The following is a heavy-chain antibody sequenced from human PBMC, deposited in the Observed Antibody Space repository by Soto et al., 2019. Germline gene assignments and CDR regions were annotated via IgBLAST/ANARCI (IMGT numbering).Heavy chain of an antibody. CDR3: ATSQKGYNWNYFDH. CDR2: VFYTGFT. CDR1: GASISNGNYV. Sequence: PSETLSLTCTVSGASISNGNYVWSWIRQSPGKGLEWIGSVFYTGFTSYNPSLESRVSVSVDTSKNQFSLKVSGVSAADTAVYYCATSQKGYNWNYFDHWGQGALVTV. J-gene: IGHJ4*02. V-gene: IGHV4-39*01. D-gene: IGHD1-20*01.